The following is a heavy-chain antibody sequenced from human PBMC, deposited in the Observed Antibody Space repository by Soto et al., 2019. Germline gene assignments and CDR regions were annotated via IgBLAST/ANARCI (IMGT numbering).Heavy chain of an antibody. CDR1: GGSFSGYY. Sequence: PSETLSLTCAVYGGSFSGYYWSGIRQPPGKGLEWIGEVNHSGSTNYNPSLKSRVTISVDTSKNQFSLNLRSVTATDTAVYYCARHSGRFGIAGAGVDSWGQGTRVT. CDR2: VNHSGST. J-gene: IGHJ5*01. D-gene: IGHD6-19*01. CDR3: ARHSGRFGIAGAGVDS. V-gene: IGHV4-34*01.